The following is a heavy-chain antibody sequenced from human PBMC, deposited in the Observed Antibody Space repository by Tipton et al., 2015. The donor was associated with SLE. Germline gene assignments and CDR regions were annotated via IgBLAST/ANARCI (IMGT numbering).Heavy chain of an antibody. J-gene: IGHJ2*01. CDR1: GGSFSGYY. CDR3: ARDYSIYWYFDL. D-gene: IGHD4-11*01. Sequence: TLSLTCAVYGGSFSGYYWSWIRQPPGKGLEWIGEINHSGSTNYNPSLKSRVTISVDTSKNQFSLKLRSVTAADTAVYYCARDYSIYWYFDLWGRGTLVTVSS. CDR2: INHSGST. V-gene: IGHV4-34*01.